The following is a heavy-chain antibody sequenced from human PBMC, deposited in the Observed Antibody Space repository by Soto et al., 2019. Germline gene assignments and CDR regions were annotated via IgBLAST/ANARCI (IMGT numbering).Heavy chain of an antibody. CDR3: ATWHLQEHAYDV. CDR1: GLTVSGKKY. Sequence: LRLSCAVSGLTVSGKKYVAWVRQAPGKGLEWVSGFYDLDGTYYADSLKGRFTTSGDSSRTIVCLQMNGLRPEDTAVYYCATWHLQEHAYDVWGQGTTVTVSS. J-gene: IGHJ3*01. CDR2: FYDLDGT. D-gene: IGHD4-4*01. V-gene: IGHV3-53*01.